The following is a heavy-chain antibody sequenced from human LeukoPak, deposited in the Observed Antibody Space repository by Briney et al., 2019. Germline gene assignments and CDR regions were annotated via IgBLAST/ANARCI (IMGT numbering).Heavy chain of an antibody. V-gene: IGHV1-69*04. CDR2: IIPILGIA. J-gene: IGHJ4*02. D-gene: IGHD2-2*01. CDR3: ARAVVVPAGLVDY. Sequence: ASVKVSCKASGGTFSSYAISWVRQAPGQGLEWMGRIIPILGIANYAQKFQGRVTITADKSTSTAYMELSSLRSEDTAVYYCARAVVVPAGLVDYWGQGTLVTVSS. CDR1: GGTFSSYA.